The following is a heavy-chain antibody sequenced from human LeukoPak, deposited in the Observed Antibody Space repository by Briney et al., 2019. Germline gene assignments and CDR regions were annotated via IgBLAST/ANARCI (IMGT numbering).Heavy chain of an antibody. CDR3: ARGRATETTFYYYYHGMDV. CDR1: GGSFSGCY. D-gene: IGHD4-11*01. CDR2: INHSGST. Sequence: PSETLSLTCAVYGGSFSGCYWSWIRQPPGKGLEWIGEINHSGSTNYNPSLKSRVTISVDTSKNQFSLKLTSVTAADTAVYYCARGRATETTFYYYYHGMDVWGQGTTVTVSS. V-gene: IGHV4-34*01. J-gene: IGHJ6*02.